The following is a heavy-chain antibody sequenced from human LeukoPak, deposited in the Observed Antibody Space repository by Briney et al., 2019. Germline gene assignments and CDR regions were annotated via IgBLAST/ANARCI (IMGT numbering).Heavy chain of an antibody. D-gene: IGHD3-3*01. CDR2: INPSGGST. Sequence: ASVKVSCKASGYTFTSYYMHWVRQAPGQGLEWMGIINPSGGSTSYAQKFQGRVTMTRDTSTSTVYMELRSLRSDDTAVYYCAREDKEYYDFWSGYYREPYGMDVWGQGTTVTVSS. CDR3: AREDKEYYDFWSGYYREPYGMDV. J-gene: IGHJ6*02. V-gene: IGHV1-46*01. CDR1: GYTFTSYY.